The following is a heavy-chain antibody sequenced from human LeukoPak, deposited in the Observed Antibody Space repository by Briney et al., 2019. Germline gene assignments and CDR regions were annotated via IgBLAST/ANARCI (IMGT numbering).Heavy chain of an antibody. J-gene: IGHJ4*02. CDR3: ARGGGYSSSWSDFDY. CDR2: ISYDGSNK. D-gene: IGHD6-13*01. CDR1: GFTFSSYA. V-gene: IGHV3-30-3*01. Sequence: AGGSLRLSCAASGFTFSSYAMHWVRQAPGKGLEWVAVISYDGSNKYYADSVKGRFTISRDNSKNTLYLQMNSLRAEDTAVYYCARGGGYSSSWSDFDYWGQGTLVTVSS.